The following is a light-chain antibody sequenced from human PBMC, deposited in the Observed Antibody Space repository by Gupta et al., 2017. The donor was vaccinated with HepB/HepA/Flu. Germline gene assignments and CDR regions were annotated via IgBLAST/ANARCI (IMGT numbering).Light chain of an antibody. CDR1: QSVLYSSNNKTY. J-gene: IGKJ1*01. CDR3: LQDYEAQRT. V-gene: IGKV4-1*01. Sequence: DLVLTQTPHSLAVSPGERATITCKSRQSVLYSSNNKTYLAWYQPKPGQPPNRLSYWLSTRESGVPDRFSGSGSGTECTRTISRLQAEDGAVSACLQDYEAQRTFGPGTKVEIK. CDR2: WLS.